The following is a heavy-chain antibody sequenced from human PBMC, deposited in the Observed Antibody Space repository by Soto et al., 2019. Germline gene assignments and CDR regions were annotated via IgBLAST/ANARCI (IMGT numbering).Heavy chain of an antibody. J-gene: IGHJ3*02. CDR1: GVSINSANW. D-gene: IGHD2-15*01. V-gene: IGHV4-4*02. CDR3: ARYCGGGSCYLGAFDI. CDR2: IYHSGST. Sequence: QMQLQESGPGLVKPSGTLSLTCTVSGVSINSANWWTWVRQSPGKGLEWIGEIYHSGSTNFNPSRKGRVTISVDNSKNQFYLELTSVTAADTAVYYCARYCGGGSCYLGAFDIWGQGTMVTVSS.